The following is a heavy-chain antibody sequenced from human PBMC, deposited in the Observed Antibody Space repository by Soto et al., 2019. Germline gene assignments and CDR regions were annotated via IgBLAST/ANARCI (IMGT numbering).Heavy chain of an antibody. J-gene: IGHJ4*02. Sequence: QVQLVESGGGVVQPGRSLRLSCAASGFTFSSYAMHWVRQAPGKGLEWVAVISYDGSNKYYADSVKGRVTISRDNSKNTLYLQMNSLRAEDTAVYYCAKQTGVRFDYWGQGTLVTVSS. CDR3: AKQTGVRFDY. D-gene: IGHD3-16*01. CDR1: GFTFSSYA. CDR2: ISYDGSNK. V-gene: IGHV3-30-3*01.